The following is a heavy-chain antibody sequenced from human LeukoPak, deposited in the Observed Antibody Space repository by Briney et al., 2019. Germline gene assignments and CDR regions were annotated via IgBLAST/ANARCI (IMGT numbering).Heavy chain of an antibody. D-gene: IGHD5-24*01. J-gene: IGHJ2*01. V-gene: IGHV3-23*01. Sequence: GGSLRLSCAASGFTFSSSELSWVRQAPGKGLEWVSAIAVGGGTTYADSVVGRFIISRDNSKNTLYLQMSSLRAEDMAIYYCAKTIPYWYFDLWGRGTLVTVSS. CDR1: GFTFSSSE. CDR3: AKTIPYWYFDL. CDR2: IAVGGGTT.